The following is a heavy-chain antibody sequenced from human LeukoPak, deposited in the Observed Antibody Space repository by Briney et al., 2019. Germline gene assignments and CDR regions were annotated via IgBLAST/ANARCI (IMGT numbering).Heavy chain of an antibody. Sequence: GRSLRLSCAASGFTFSSYAMHWVRQAPGKGLEWVAVISYDGSNKYYADSVMGRFTISRDNSKNTLYLQMNSLRAEDTAVYYCARDGHLGYCSGGSCYWGYFDYWGQGTLVTVSS. J-gene: IGHJ4*02. CDR1: GFTFSSYA. D-gene: IGHD2-15*01. CDR3: ARDGHLGYCSGGSCYWGYFDY. V-gene: IGHV3-30-3*01. CDR2: ISYDGSNK.